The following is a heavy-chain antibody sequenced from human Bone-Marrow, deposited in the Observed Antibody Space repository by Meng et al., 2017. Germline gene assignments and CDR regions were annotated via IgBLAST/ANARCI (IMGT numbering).Heavy chain of an antibody. CDR2: ISGSGGST. D-gene: IGHD3-16*01. Sequence: GESLKISCAASGFTFSSYAMSWVRQAPGKGLEWVSAISGSGGSTYYADSVKGRFTISRDNSKNTLYLQMNRLRDEGTAVYYCAKDSRSHVYWGQGTLVTVSS. J-gene: IGHJ4*02. V-gene: IGHV3-23*01. CDR3: AKDSRSHVY. CDR1: GFTFSSYA.